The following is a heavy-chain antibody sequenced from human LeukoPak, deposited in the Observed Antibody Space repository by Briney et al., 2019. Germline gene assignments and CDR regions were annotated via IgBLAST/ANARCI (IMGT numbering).Heavy chain of an antibody. D-gene: IGHD3-22*01. CDR2: MNPNSGNT. CDR1: GYTFTSYD. V-gene: IGHV1-8*01. Sequence: GASVKVSCKASGYTFTSYDINWVRQATGQGLEWMGWMNPNSGNTGYAQKFQGRVTMTRNTSISTAYMELSSLRSEDTAVYYCARLYYDSSGYYYYYYYMDVWGKGTTVTFSS. J-gene: IGHJ6*03. CDR3: ARLYYDSSGYYYYYYYMDV.